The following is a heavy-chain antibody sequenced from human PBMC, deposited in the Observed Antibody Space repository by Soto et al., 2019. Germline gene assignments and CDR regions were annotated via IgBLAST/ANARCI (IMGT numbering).Heavy chain of an antibody. J-gene: IGHJ4*02. Sequence: ASVKVSCKTSGYTFSNYGINWVRQAPGQGLEWMGWISAYNGNTNFAQKLQGRVSLTTDTSSTTAYMELRSLKTEDTAVYFCTTDVTGSYGGDYWGQGTPVTVSS. CDR1: GYTFSNYG. D-gene: IGHD3-10*01. V-gene: IGHV1-18*01. CDR3: TTDVTGSYGGDY. CDR2: ISAYNGNT.